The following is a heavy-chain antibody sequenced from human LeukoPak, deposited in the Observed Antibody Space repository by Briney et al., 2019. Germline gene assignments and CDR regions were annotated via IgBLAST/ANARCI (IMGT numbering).Heavy chain of an antibody. CDR1: GFTFSSYG. V-gene: IGHV3-30*18. J-gene: IGHJ4*02. D-gene: IGHD4-17*01. CDR2: MSYDGSNK. CDR3: AKAIYGGNFGFQYYFDY. Sequence: GGSLRLSCAASGFTFSSYGMLWVRQAPGKGLEWVAVMSYDGSNKYYADSVKGRFTISRDNSKNTLYLQMDSLRAEDTAVYYCAKAIYGGNFGFQYYFDYWGQGTLVTVSS.